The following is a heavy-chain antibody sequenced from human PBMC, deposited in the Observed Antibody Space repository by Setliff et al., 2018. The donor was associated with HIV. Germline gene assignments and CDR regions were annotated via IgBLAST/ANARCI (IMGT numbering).Heavy chain of an antibody. V-gene: IGHV4-39*07. Sequence: SETLSLTCTVSGGSISSSSYYWGWIRQPPGKGLEWIGSFYYSGRTYYSPSLRSRVTISVDTSKNQFSLKLSSVTAADTAVFYCARGGYYGSGSWGFDYWGQGTLVTVSS. D-gene: IGHD3-10*01. J-gene: IGHJ4*02. CDR2: FYYSGRT. CDR1: GGSISSSSYY. CDR3: ARGGYYGSGSWGFDY.